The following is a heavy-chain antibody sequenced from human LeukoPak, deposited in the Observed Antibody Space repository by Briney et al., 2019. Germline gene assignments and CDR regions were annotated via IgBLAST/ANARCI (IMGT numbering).Heavy chain of an antibody. J-gene: IGHJ6*02. CDR1: GFTFSSYA. D-gene: IGHD3-3*01. Sequence: PGGSLRLSCAASGFTFSSYAMSWVRQAPGKGLEWVSAISGSGGSTYYADSAKGRFTISRDNSKNTLYLQMNSLRAEDTAVYYCAKGRARFLEWLLYYYYYGMDVWGQGTTVTVSS. CDR3: AKGRARFLEWLLYYYYYGMDV. CDR2: ISGSGGST. V-gene: IGHV3-23*01.